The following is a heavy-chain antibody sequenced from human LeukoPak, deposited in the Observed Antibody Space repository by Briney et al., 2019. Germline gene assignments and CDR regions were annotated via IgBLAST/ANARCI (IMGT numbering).Heavy chain of an antibody. D-gene: IGHD2-2*01. V-gene: IGHV4-39*01. CDR1: GGSISSSSYY. J-gene: IGHJ5*02. CDR2: IYYSGST. Sequence: SETLSLTCTVSGGSISSSSYYWGWIRQPPGKGLEWIGSIYYSGSTYYNPSLKSRVTISVDTSKNQFSLKLSSVTAADTAVYYCARLGCSSTSCYPGDNWFDPWGQGTLVTVSS. CDR3: ARLGCSSTSCYPGDNWFDP.